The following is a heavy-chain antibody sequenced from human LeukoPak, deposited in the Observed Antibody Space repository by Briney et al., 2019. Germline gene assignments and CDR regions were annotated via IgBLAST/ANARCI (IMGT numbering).Heavy chain of an antibody. CDR1: GFTFDDYA. CDR2: INWNGSRT. D-gene: IGHD1-26*01. CDR3: ARVVVGASQYYYYYYMDV. Sequence: GGSLRLSCAASGFTFDDYAMSWVRQAPGEGLEWVSSINWNGSRTGYADSVKGRFTTSRDNAKNSLYLQMNSLRAEDTALYYCARVVVGASQYYYYYYMDVWGKGTTVTVSS. V-gene: IGHV3-20*04. J-gene: IGHJ6*03.